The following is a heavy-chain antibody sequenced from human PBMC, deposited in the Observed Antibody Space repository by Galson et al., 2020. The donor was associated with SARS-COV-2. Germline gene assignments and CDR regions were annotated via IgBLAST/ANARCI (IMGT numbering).Heavy chain of an antibody. CDR3: ARAQSLPLRYFDWTPDY. Sequence: GGSLRLSCAASGFTFSSYGMYWVRQAPGKGLEWVAVIWYDGSNKYYADSVKGRFTISRDNSKNTLYLQMNSLRAEDTAVYYCARAQSLPLRYFDWTPDYWGQGTLVTVSS. J-gene: IGHJ4*02. D-gene: IGHD3-9*01. V-gene: IGHV3-33*01. CDR1: GFTFSSYG. CDR2: IWYDGSNK.